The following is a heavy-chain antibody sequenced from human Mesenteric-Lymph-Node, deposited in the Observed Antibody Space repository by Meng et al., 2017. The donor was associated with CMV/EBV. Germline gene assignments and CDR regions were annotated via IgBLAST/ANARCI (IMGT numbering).Heavy chain of an antibody. D-gene: IGHD3-9*01. Sequence: GPGCLYLPVTRPGNGRVYGESVMVYDANWIRQSPEKGLGWIGEINHSGNTTYTPSFTSRIIISVDTSTNQISLNMSSVTAADTAVYYCARGSSYDILTGYFDYWGQGALVTVSS. V-gene: IGHV4-34*01. CDR1: GESVMVYD. CDR3: ARGSSYDILTGYFDY. CDR2: INHSGNT. J-gene: IGHJ4*02.